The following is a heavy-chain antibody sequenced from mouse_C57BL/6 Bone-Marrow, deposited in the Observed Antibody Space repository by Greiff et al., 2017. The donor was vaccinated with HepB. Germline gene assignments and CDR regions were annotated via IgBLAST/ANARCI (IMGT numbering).Heavy chain of an antibody. Sequence: QVQLQQPGAELVKPGASVKLSCKASGYTFTSYWMHWVKQRPGQGLEWIGSIDPDSGGTNYNEKFKSKATLTVDIASSTAYMQISSLTSEDSAVSYCAREWLLRLWFAYWGQGTTLTVSA. CDR3: AREWLLRLWFAY. V-gene: IGHV1-72*01. CDR1: GYTFTSYW. D-gene: IGHD1-2*01. CDR2: IDPDSGGT. J-gene: IGHJ3*01.